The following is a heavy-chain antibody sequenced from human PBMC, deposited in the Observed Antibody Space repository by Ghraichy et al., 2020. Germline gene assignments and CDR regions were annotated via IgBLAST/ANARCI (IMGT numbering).Heavy chain of an antibody. CDR2: ISSSSSYI. J-gene: IGHJ6*02. CDR3: ARAMEVNYYDSSGYYGYYYYGMDV. V-gene: IGHV3-21*01. D-gene: IGHD3-22*01. CDR1: GFTFSSYS. Sequence: GGSLRLSCAASGFTFSSYSMNWVRQAPGKGLEWVSSISSSSSYIYYADSVKGRFTISRDNAKNSLYLQMNSLRAEDTAVYYCARAMEVNYYDSSGYYGYYYYGMDVWGQGTTVTVSS.